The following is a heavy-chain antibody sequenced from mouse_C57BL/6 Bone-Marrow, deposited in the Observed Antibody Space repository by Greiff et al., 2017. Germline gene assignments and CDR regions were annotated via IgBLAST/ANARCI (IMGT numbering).Heavy chain of an antibody. V-gene: IGHV3-6*01. D-gene: IGHD1-1*01. CDR3: ARDLYYGRSY. J-gene: IGHJ3*01. CDR2: ISYDGSN. Sequence: DVKLQESGPGLVKPSQSLSLTCSVTGYSITSGYYWNWIRQFPGNKLEWMGYISYDGSNNYNPSLKNRISITRDTSKNQFFLNLNSVTTEDTATYYCARDLYYGRSYWGQGSLVTVSA. CDR1: GYSITSGYY.